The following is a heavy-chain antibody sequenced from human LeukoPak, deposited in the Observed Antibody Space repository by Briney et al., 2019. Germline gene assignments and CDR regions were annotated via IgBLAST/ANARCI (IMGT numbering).Heavy chain of an antibody. V-gene: IGHV3-21*01. D-gene: IGHD2-2*01. CDR3: ARDDIVVVPAAASAEYFQH. Sequence: GGSLRLSCAASGFTFSSYSMNWVRQAPGKGLEWVSSISSSSSYIYYADSEKGRFTISRDNAKNSLYLQMNSLRAEDTAVYYCARDDIVVVPAAASAEYFQHWGQGTLVTVSS. J-gene: IGHJ1*01. CDR2: ISSSSSYI. CDR1: GFTFSSYS.